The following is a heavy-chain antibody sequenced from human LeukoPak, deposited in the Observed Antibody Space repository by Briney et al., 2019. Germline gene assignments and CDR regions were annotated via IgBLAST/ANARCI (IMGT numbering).Heavy chain of an antibody. D-gene: IGHD2-8*02. CDR2: IYAGGGT. Sequence: GGSLRLSCAASAFTVSSNFMTWVRQAPGKGLEWVSLIYAGGGTYYADSVQDRFSISRHLSKNTVDLQMNSLRLEDTAVYYCASGRSYWYHLDYWGRGTLVTVSS. J-gene: IGHJ4*02. CDR1: AFTVSSNF. V-gene: IGHV3-53*04. CDR3: ASGRSYWYHLDY.